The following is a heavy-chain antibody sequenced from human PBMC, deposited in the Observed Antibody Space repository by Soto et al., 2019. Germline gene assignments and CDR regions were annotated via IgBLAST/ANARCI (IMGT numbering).Heavy chain of an antibody. CDR3: VRRVITATAIWGAFDL. V-gene: IGHV3-23*01. D-gene: IGHD1-20*01. CDR2: VCPGGGVS. CDR1: GFTFCSFA. J-gene: IGHJ3*01. Sequence: GGSLRLSCAASGFTFCSFAMNWVRQAPGKGLEWVSAVCPGGGVSHYTDSVKGRFTISRDNSRKTLHLQMHSLRAEDAAVYFCVRRVITATAIWGAFDLWGQGTLVTVSS.